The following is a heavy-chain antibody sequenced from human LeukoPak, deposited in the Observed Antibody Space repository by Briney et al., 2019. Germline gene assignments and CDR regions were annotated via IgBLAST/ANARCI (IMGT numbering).Heavy chain of an antibody. CDR3: ARFYSGPSGWFVLWYFDL. CDR1: GGSVSSYY. J-gene: IGHJ2*01. Sequence: SETLSLTCTVSGGSVSSYYWSWIRQPPGKGLEWIGYIYNSENTKYNSSLESRVTMSVDTSKNRFFLKLSSVTAADTAVYYCARFYSGPSGWFVLWYFDLWGRGTLVTVSS. CDR2: IYNSENT. D-gene: IGHD6-19*01. V-gene: IGHV4-4*09.